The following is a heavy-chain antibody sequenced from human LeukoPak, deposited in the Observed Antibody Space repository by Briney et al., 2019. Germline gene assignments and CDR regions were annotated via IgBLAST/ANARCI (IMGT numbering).Heavy chain of an antibody. V-gene: IGHV4-4*07. Sequence: SETLSLTCTVSGGAISGYYWSWIRQPAGKGLEWLGRVYYSGSTKYNPSLKSRATISVDTSKNQFSLKLNSVTAADTAVYYCASGSYYFDYWGQGTLVTVSS. CDR2: VYYSGST. J-gene: IGHJ4*02. CDR1: GGAISGYY. D-gene: IGHD3-10*01. CDR3: ASGSYYFDY.